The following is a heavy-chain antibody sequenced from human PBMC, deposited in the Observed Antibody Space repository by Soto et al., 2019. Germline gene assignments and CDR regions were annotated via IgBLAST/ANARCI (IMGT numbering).Heavy chain of an antibody. CDR3: ARVNCSSTSCYLGYYYYGMDV. CDR1: GGTFSSYT. J-gene: IGHJ6*02. Sequence: ASVKVSCKASGGTFSSYTISWVRQAPGQGLEWMGRIIPILGIANYAQKFQGRVTITADKSTSTAYMELSSLRSEDTAVYYCARVNCSSTSCYLGYYYYGMDVWGQGTSVTVSS. D-gene: IGHD2-2*01. CDR2: IIPILGIA. V-gene: IGHV1-69*02.